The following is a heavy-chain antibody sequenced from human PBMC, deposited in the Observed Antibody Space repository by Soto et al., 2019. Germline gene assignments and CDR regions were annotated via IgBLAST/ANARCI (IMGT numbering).Heavy chain of an antibody. D-gene: IGHD3-10*01. J-gene: IGHJ4*02. V-gene: IGHV3-21*01. Sequence: EVQLLESGGGLVQPGGSLRLSCAASGFTFSSYAMSWVRQAPGKGLEWVSSISSSSSYIYYADSVKGRFTISRDNAKNSLYLQMNSLRAEDTAVYYCARDRGSGTDYWGQGTLVTVSS. CDR2: ISSSSSYI. CDR1: GFTFSSYA. CDR3: ARDRGSGTDY.